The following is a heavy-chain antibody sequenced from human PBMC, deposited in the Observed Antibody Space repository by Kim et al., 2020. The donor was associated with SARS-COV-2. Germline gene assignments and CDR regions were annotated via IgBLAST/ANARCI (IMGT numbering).Heavy chain of an antibody. D-gene: IGHD3-10*01. CDR2: INHSGST. V-gene: IGHV4-34*01. CDR1: GGSFSGYY. Sequence: SETLSLTCAVYGGSFSGYYWSWIRQPPGKGLEWIGEINHSGSTNYNPSLKSRVTISVDTSKNQFSLKLSSVTAADTAVYYCARGGRWFGGRNLGYWGQGTLVTVSS. J-gene: IGHJ4*02. CDR3: ARGGRWFGGRNLGY.